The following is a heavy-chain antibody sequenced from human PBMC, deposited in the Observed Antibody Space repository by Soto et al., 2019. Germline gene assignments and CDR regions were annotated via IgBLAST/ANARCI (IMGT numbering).Heavy chain of an antibody. Sequence: PGGSLRLSCAASGFTFSSCATGWVRQAPGKGLGWVSDIIDSGGSTYYADSVKGRFTISRDNSKSTLYLQMNSLRAEDTALYYCAKGRSYYYYYGVDVWGQGTTVTVSS. CDR1: GFTFSSCA. CDR3: AKGRSYYYYYGVDV. V-gene: IGHV3-23*01. J-gene: IGHJ6*02. CDR2: IIDSGGST.